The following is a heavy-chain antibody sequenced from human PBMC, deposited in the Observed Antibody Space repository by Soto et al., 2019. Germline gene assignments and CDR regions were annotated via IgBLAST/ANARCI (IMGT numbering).Heavy chain of an antibody. J-gene: IGHJ5*02. CDR3: ATRITVFGLLIPPFDP. V-gene: IGHV4-34*01. CDR1: GGSVNGYY. Sequence: SETLSLTCAVYGGSVNGYYWNWIRQPPGKGLEWIEEINHTGGTHYNPSLKSRVTMSVDTSKNQFSLRLSSVTAADTAIYYCATRITVFGLLIPPFDPWGQGTQVTVSS. CDR2: INHTGGT. D-gene: IGHD3-3*01.